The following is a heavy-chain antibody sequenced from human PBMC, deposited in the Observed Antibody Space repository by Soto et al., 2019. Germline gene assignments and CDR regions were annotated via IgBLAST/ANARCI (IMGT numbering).Heavy chain of an antibody. CDR1: GGTFSSYA. J-gene: IGHJ4*02. Sequence: ASVKVSCKASGGTFSSYAISWVRQAPGQGLDWIGGFIPIFGTANYAQKFQGRVTITADESTSTAYMELSSLRSEDTAVYYCASNRGIAAAGTVGYFDYWGQGTLVTVSS. CDR3: ASNRGIAAAGTVGYFDY. V-gene: IGHV1-69*13. D-gene: IGHD6-13*01. CDR2: FIPIFGTA.